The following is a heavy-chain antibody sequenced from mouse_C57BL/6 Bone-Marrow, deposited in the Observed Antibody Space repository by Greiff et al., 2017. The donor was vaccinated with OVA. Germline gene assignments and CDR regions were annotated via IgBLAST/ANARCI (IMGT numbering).Heavy chain of an antibody. CDR2: IYPGDGDT. CDR3: ARSGGGRYFDY. J-gene: IGHJ2*01. CDR1: GYAFSSSW. D-gene: IGHD1-1*02. Sequence: QVQLKQSGPELVKPGASVKISCKASGYAFSSSWMNWVKQRPGKGLEWIGRIYPGDGDTNYNGKFKGKATLTADKSSSTAYMQLSSLTSEDSAVYFCARSGGGRYFDYWGQGTTLTVSS. V-gene: IGHV1-82*01.